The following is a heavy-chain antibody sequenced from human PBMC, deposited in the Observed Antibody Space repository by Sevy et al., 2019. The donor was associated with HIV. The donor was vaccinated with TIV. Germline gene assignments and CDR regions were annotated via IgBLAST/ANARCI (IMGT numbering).Heavy chain of an antibody. D-gene: IGHD2-2*01. J-gene: IGHJ6*03. Sequence: GGSLRLSCAASGFTFSSYGMHWVRQAPGKGLEWVAFIRYDGSDKYYADSVKGRFTISRDNSKNTLYLQMNSLRAEDTAVYYCAKGTGNQYCSSTSCRPHYYYYMDVWGKGTTVTVSS. CDR2: IRYDGSDK. CDR3: AKGTGNQYCSSTSCRPHYYYYMDV. CDR1: GFTFSSYG. V-gene: IGHV3-30*02.